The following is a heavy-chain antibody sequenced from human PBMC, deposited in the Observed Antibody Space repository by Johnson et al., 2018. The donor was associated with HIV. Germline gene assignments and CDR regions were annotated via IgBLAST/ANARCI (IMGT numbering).Heavy chain of an antibody. CDR2: IYSGGNT. CDR3: ARDGDSQQLPLGDAFDV. D-gene: IGHD6-13*01. Sequence: QVQLVESGGGVVQPERSLRLSCAASGFTFSSYGMHWVRQAPGKGLEWVSVIYSGGNTYYADSVRHRFTISRDDSKNTLYLQMNNLRVDDTGIYYCARDGDSQQLPLGDAFDVWGQGTLVTVS. V-gene: IGHV3-NL1*01. CDR1: GFTFSSYG. J-gene: IGHJ3*01.